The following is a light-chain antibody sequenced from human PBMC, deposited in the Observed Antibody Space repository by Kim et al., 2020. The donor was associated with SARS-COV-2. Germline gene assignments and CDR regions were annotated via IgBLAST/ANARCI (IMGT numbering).Light chain of an antibody. V-gene: IGLV3-19*01. J-gene: IGLJ3*02. CDR2: GKN. CDR1: SLTTYF. CDR3: NSRDSSGHRRV. Sequence: SSELTQAPSLSVALGQRVTITCQGDSLTTYFASWYQQKTRQAPVLVVYGKNRRPSGIPDRFSVSYSGDTYSLTITGTQAEDEADYYCNSRDSSGHRRVFG.